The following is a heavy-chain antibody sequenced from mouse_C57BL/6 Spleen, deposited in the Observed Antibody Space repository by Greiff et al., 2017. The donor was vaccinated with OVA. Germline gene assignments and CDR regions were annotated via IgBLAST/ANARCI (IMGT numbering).Heavy chain of an antibody. V-gene: IGHV1-64*01. J-gene: IGHJ2*01. CDR3: SYYYGRSHYFDY. CDR2: IHPNSGST. Sequence: QVQLQQPGAELVKPGASVKLSCKASGYTFTSYWMHWVKQRPGQGLEWIGMIHPNSGSTNYNEKFKSKATLTVDKSSSTAYMQLSSLTSEDSAVYYCSYYYGRSHYFDYWGQGTTLTVSS. CDR1: GYTFTSYW. D-gene: IGHD1-1*01.